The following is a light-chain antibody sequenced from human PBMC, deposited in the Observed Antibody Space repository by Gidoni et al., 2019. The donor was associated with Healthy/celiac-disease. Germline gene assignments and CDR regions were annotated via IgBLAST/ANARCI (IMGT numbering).Light chain of an antibody. CDR2: GAS. J-gene: IGKJ4*01. V-gene: IGKV3-15*01. CDR1: QSVSSN. Sequence: EIVMTQSPATLSVSPGERATLSCRASQSVSSNLAWYQQKPGQAPRLLIYGASTRAPGIPAMFSGSGSGTEFTLTISSLQSEDFAVYCCQQYNNWPLFGGGTKVEIK. CDR3: QQYNNWPL.